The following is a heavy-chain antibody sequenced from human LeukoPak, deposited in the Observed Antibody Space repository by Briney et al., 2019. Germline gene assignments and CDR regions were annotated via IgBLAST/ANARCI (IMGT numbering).Heavy chain of an antibody. CDR1: GYTFTSYY. CDR3: AARPEGITGTTSSNWFDP. J-gene: IGHJ5*02. D-gene: IGHD1-7*01. CDR2: INPSGGST. V-gene: IGHV1-46*01. Sequence: GASVKVSCKASGYTFTSYYMHWVRQAPGQGLEWMGIINPSGGSTSYAQKFQGRVTITRDMSTSTAYMELSSLRSEDMAVYYCAARPEGITGTTSSNWFDPWGQGALVTVSS.